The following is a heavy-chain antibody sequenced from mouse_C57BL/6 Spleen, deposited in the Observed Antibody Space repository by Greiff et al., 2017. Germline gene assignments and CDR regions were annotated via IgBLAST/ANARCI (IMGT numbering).Heavy chain of an antibody. CDR1: GYTITSDW. CDR3: ARFPAHSNYFDY. V-gene: IGHV1-72*01. D-gene: IGHD2-5*01. J-gene: IGHJ2*01. CDR2: IDPNSGGT. Sequence: VQLQQPGAELVKPGASVKLSCTASGYTITSDWMHWVKQRPGRGLEWIGRIDPNSGGTKYTEKFKSKATLTVDKPSSTAYMQLSSLTSEDSAVYYCARFPAHSNYFDYWGQGTTLTVSS.